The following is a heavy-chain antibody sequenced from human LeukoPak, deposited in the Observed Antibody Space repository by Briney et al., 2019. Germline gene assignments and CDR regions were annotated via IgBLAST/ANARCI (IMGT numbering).Heavy chain of an antibody. CDR2: IKSKTDGGTT. V-gene: IGHV3-15*01. CDR1: GLTVTNAW. J-gene: IGHJ6*02. CDR3: TTDSTSYYYGMDV. D-gene: IGHD2-2*01. Sequence: GGSLRLSCAASGLTVTNAWMSWVRQAPGKGLEWVGRIKSKTDGGTTDYASPVKGRFTISRDDSKNTLYLQMNRLKTEDTAVYYCTTDSTSYYYGMDVWGQGTTVTVSS.